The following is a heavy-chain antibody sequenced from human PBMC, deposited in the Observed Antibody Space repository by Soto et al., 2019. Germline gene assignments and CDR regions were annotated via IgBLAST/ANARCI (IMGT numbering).Heavy chain of an antibody. Sequence: EGQLLESGGGLVQPGGSLRLSCVASGFTFKNFAMTWVRQAPGKGMEWVSAIGGSGSSANYADSVKGRFTVSRDDSKSTLYLQMSGLRVDDTAIYYCAKDAVAYNGEWDWFDLWGQGTLVTVSS. CDR2: IGGSGSSA. V-gene: IGHV3-23*01. D-gene: IGHD3-10*01. CDR3: AKDAVAYNGEWDWFDL. J-gene: IGHJ5*02. CDR1: GFTFKNFA.